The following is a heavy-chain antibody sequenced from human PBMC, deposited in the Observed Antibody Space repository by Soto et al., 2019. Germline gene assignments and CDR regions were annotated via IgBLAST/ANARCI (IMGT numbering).Heavy chain of an antibody. D-gene: IGHD2-15*01. CDR1: GFTLSSYA. V-gene: IGHV3-30*04. CDR2: ISYAGTNK. J-gene: IGHJ6*02. Sequence: GGSLRLSCVGSGFTLSSYAIYWVRQAPGKGLEWVALISYAGTNKHYSDSVMGRFSISRDNSKKTVSLQMNSLTTEDKALYYCGRARGYCSGGSCYSPGTATHYAMDVWCQGTTVTVSS. CDR3: GRARGYCSGGSCYSPGTATHYAMDV.